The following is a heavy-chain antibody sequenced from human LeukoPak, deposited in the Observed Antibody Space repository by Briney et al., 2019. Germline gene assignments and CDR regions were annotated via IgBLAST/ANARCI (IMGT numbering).Heavy chain of an antibody. CDR2: ISSSSSYI. D-gene: IGHD3-3*01. V-gene: IGHV3-21*01. CDR3: ARELGVRFFYYYYYYMDV. CDR1: GFTFSSYS. J-gene: IGHJ6*03. Sequence: GGSLRLSCAASGFTFSSYSMNWVRQAPGKGLEWVSSISSSSSYIYYADSVKGRFTISRDNAKNSLYLQMNSLRAEDTAVYYCARELGVRFFYYYYYYMDVWGKGTTVTVSS.